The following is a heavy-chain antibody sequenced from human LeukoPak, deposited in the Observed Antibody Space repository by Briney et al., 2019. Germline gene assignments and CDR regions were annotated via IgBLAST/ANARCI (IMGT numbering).Heavy chain of an antibody. Sequence: ASVKVSCKASGGTFSSYAISWVRQAPGQGLEWMGGIIPIFGTANYAQKFQGRVTITADESTSTAYMELSSLRSEDTAVYYCAFTYYYDSSGYYGSYYFDYWGQGTLVTVSS. CDR2: IIPIFGTA. J-gene: IGHJ4*02. CDR1: GGTFSSYA. D-gene: IGHD3-22*01. V-gene: IGHV1-69*13. CDR3: AFTYYYDSSGYYGSYYFDY.